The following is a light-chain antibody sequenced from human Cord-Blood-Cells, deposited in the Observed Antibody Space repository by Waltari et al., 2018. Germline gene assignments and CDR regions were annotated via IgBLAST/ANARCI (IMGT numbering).Light chain of an antibody. Sequence: QSVLTQPPSVSGAPGQRVTISCTGSSSNIGAGYDVHWYQQLPGTAPKLLIYGTGSRASGVPDRFSGSKSGTSASLAITGLQAEDEADYYCQSYDSSLSGWVFGGGTKLTVL. CDR3: QSYDSSLSGWV. CDR2: GTG. V-gene: IGLV1-40*01. CDR1: SSNIGAGYD. J-gene: IGLJ3*02.